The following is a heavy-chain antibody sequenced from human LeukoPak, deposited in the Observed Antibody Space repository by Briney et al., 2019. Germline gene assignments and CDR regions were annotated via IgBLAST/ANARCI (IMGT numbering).Heavy chain of an antibody. Sequence: ASQTLSLTCTVSGGSISSGGYYWSWIRQPPGKGLEWIGYIYHSGSTYYNPSLKSRVTISVDRSKNQFSLKLSSVTAADTAVFYCARHKDTSRTFDYWGQGALVTVSS. CDR1: GGSISSGGYY. V-gene: IGHV4-30-2*01. J-gene: IGHJ4*02. D-gene: IGHD6-13*01. CDR2: IYHSGST. CDR3: ARHKDTSRTFDY.